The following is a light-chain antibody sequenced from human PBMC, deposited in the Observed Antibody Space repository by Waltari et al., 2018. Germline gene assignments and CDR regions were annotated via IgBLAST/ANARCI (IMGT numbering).Light chain of an antibody. V-gene: IGKV3-20*01. J-gene: IGKJ1*01. CDR1: QSVGSSS. CDR2: RAS. Sequence: IVSPPPPGPASLSPGERATPSCRASQSVGSSSLAWYQQKPGQAPRRVIYRASRRATGVPDRFSGSGSGTDFSLTISRLEPEDFAVYYCQQHGTLPATFGQGTKVEIK. CDR3: QQHGTLPAT.